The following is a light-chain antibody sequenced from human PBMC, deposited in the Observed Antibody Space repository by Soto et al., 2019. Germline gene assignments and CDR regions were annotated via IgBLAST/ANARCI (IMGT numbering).Light chain of an antibody. CDR2: GAS. V-gene: IGKV3-20*01. J-gene: IGKJ3*01. CDR1: QSVDSAY. Sequence: ELVLTQSPRTLSLSPGEKATLSCRASQSVDSAYLAWYQQKPGQAPRLLIYGASSRATGIPDRFSGSGSETDFTLTISRLEPEDFAVYYCQQYGSSPGFTFGPGTTMEIK. CDR3: QQYGSSPGFT.